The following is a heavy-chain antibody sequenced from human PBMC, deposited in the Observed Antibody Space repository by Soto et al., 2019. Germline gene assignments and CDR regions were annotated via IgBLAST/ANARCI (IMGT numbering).Heavy chain of an antibody. CDR3: ARDPGGTDFAEGTYDFDY. CDR2: ISYDGSNK. V-gene: IGHV3-30-3*01. J-gene: IGHJ4*02. CDR1: GFTFSSYA. Sequence: QVQLVESGGGVVQPGRSLRLSCAASGFTFSSYAMHWVRQAPGKGLEWVEVISYDGSNKYYADSVKGRFTISRDNSKNTLYLQMNSLRAEDTAVYYCARDPGGTDFAEGTYDFDYWGQGTLVTVSS. D-gene: IGHD3-3*01.